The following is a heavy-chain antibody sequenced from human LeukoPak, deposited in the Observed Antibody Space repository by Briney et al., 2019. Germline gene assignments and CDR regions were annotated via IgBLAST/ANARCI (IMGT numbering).Heavy chain of an antibody. Sequence: GESLKISCKGSGYSFTSHWIGWVRQMPGKGLEWMGIIYPGDSDTRYSPSFQGQVTISADKSINTAYLQWSSLKASDTAMYYCARAFYSSGFFLDYWGQGTLATVSS. J-gene: IGHJ4*02. CDR1: GYSFTSHW. CDR3: ARAFYSSGFFLDY. D-gene: IGHD6-19*01. V-gene: IGHV5-51*01. CDR2: IYPGDSDT.